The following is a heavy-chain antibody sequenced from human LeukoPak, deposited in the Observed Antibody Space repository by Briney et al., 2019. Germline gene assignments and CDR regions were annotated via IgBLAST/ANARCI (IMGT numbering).Heavy chain of an antibody. Sequence: SVKVSCKASGGTFSSYAISWVRQAPGQGLEWVGGIIPIFGTANYAQKFQGRVTITADESTSTAYMELSSLRSEDTAVYYCASRYKWLPPRGGEFDYWGQGTLVTVSS. D-gene: IGHD5-24*01. J-gene: IGHJ4*02. CDR1: GGTFSSYA. CDR2: IIPIFGTA. CDR3: ASRYKWLPPRGGEFDY. V-gene: IGHV1-69*01.